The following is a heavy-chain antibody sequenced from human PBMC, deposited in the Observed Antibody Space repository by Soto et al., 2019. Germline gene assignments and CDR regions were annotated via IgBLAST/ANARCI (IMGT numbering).Heavy chain of an antibody. D-gene: IGHD5-12*01. J-gene: IGHJ3*02. CDR2: ISNSGDST. CDR3: ARDQYSGYDYAFDI. Sequence: GGSLRLSCAASGFTFSTHAMHWVRQAPGKGLERVSAISNSGDSTFYANSVEGRFTISRDNSKNTLYLQMSSLRAEDTAVYYCARDQYSGYDYAFDIWGQGTMVTVSS. CDR1: GFTFSTHA. V-gene: IGHV3-64*01.